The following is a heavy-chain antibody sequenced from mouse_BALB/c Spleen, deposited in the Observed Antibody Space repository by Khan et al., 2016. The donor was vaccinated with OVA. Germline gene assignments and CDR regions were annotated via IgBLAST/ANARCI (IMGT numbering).Heavy chain of an antibody. V-gene: IGHV2-6-7*01. J-gene: IGHJ4*01. CDR2: IWGDGNT. CDR3: ARYAAMDY. Sequence: QMQLEESGPGLVAPSQCLSITCTVSGFSLTGYGVNWVRQPPGKGLEWMGMIWGDGNTDYNTAIKSRLSISTDNSKIQVFIKLNSVQTDDSARNYCARYAAMDYWGQGTLVTVSA. CDR1: GFSLTGYG. D-gene: IGHD2-14*01.